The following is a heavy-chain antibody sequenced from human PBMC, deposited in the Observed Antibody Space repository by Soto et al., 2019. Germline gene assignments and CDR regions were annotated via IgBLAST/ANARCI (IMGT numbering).Heavy chain of an antibody. J-gene: IGHJ4*02. CDR2: IIPMFDTP. Sequence: QVQLVQSGAEVKKPGSSVKVSCKASGGTFSSDSFSWVRQAPGQGLEWMGGIIPMFDTPIYAQKFQDRVTTTADAATSTAYMQLSSLRSGDTAVYYCARSGGTDRDFTYWGQGALVTVSS. D-gene: IGHD2-15*01. CDR1: GGTFSSDS. V-gene: IGHV1-69*12. CDR3: ARSGGTDRDFTY.